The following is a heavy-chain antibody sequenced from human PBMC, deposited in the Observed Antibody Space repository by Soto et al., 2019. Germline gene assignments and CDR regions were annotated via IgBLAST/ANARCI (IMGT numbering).Heavy chain of an antibody. CDR1: GFPFSSYA. D-gene: IGHD5-18*01. V-gene: IGHV3-23*01. Sequence: LRLSCAGSGFPFSSYAMSWVRQAPEKGLEWVSALSDSGVSPYYADSVKGRFTISRDNSKNTLYLQMDSLRVEDTALYYCAKMTSDSYGRNYGMDVWGQGTTVTV. J-gene: IGHJ6*02. CDR2: LSDSGVSP. CDR3: AKMTSDSYGRNYGMDV.